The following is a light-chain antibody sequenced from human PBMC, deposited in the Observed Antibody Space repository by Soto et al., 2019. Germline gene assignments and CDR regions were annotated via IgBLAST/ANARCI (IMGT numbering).Light chain of an antibody. CDR2: EVT. V-gene: IGLV2-8*01. Sequence: QSALTQPPSASGSPGQSVTISCTGTSSDVGGSNYVSWYRQHPGKAPKLMIYEVTKRPAGVPDRLSGSKFGNTAFLTVSGLQDDDEADYYCSSYAGSDSFVVFGGGHQLTVL. CDR3: SSYAGSDSFVV. CDR1: SSDVGGSNY. J-gene: IGLJ2*01.